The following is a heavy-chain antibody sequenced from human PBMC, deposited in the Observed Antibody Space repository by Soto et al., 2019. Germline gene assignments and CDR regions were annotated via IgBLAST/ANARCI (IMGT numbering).Heavy chain of an antibody. D-gene: IGHD4-17*01. CDR3: ARDPTVVTPETIGIPVLDF. CDR1: GGTFSSYA. J-gene: IGHJ3*01. Sequence: ASVKVSCKASGGTFSSYAISWVRQAPGQGLEWMGGIIPIFGTANYAQKFQGRVTITVDESTSTAYMELSSLRSEDTAVYYCARDPTVVTPETIGIPVLDFSGQGSLVIVSS. CDR2: IIPIFGTA. V-gene: IGHV1-69*13.